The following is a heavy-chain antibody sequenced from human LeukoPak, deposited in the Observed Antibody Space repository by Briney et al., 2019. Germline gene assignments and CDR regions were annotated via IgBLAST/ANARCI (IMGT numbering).Heavy chain of an antibody. Sequence: GGSLRLSCTASGFIFSTYSMIWVRQAPGKGLEWVSSISSGSSNVYYADSVKGRFTISRDNAQNSLYLQMNSLRAEDTAVYYCAKGDVSVTREFDYWGQGTLVTVSS. D-gene: IGHD7-27*01. V-gene: IGHV3-21*01. CDR1: GFIFSTYS. CDR2: ISSGSSNV. J-gene: IGHJ4*02. CDR3: AKGDVSVTREFDY.